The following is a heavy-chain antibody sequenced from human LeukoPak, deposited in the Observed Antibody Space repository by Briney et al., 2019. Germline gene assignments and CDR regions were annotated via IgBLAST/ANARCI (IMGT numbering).Heavy chain of an antibody. J-gene: IGHJ6*02. CDR1: GFTLSNYA. D-gene: IGHD3-16*01. Sequence: QPGGSLRLSCAASGFTLSNYAMHWVRQAPGKGLEWVAVISYDGNNKYYADSVKGRFTISRDNAKNSLYLQMSNLRAEETAVYFCARGGGLDVWGQGATVTVSS. CDR2: ISYDGNNK. CDR3: ARGGGLDV. V-gene: IGHV3-30-3*01.